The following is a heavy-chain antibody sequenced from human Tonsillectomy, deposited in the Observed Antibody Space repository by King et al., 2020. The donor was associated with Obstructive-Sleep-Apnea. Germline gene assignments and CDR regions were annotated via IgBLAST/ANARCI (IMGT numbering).Heavy chain of an antibody. CDR1: GASISSSTYY. CDR3: ARGKKFYYDSSGYPNWYFDL. V-gene: IGHV4-39*07. J-gene: IGHJ2*01. D-gene: IGHD3-22*01. Sequence: QLQESGPGLVKPSETLSLTCTVSGASISSSTYYWGWIRQPPGKGLEWIGNIFHSGSTYYNPSLKSRVTISIDTSKNQFSLKLSSVTAADTAVYYSARGKKFYYDSSGYPNWYFDLWGRGTLVTVSS. CDR2: IFHSGST.